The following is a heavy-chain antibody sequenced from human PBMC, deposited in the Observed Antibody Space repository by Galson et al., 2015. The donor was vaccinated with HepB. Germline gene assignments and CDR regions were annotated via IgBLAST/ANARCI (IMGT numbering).Heavy chain of an antibody. V-gene: IGHV4-30-2*01. D-gene: IGHD3-9*01. Sequence: TLSLTCTVSGGSVSRGGGSWSWVRQPPGGGLEWIGFIYHSGITFYSPSLRSRVTISMDRSENRFSLNLRSVTAADTAGYFCTRGGPRYFYWLQVWGRGTLVTVSS. CDR2: IYHSGIT. J-gene: IGHJ4*02. CDR3: TRGGPRYFYWLQV. CDR1: GGSVSRGGGS.